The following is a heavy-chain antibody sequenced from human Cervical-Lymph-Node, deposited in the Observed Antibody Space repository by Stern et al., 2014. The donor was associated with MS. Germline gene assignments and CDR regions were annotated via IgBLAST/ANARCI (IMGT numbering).Heavy chain of an antibody. V-gene: IGHV2-26*01. J-gene: IGHJ6*02. CDR3: ARAPRIAAAGNYYYYYGMDV. CDR2: IFLNDEK. D-gene: IGHD6-13*01. Sequence: QVTLRESGPVLVKPTETLTLTCTVSGFSLSNARMGVSWIRQPPGKALEWLAHIFLNDEKSYSTSLKSRLTSSKDTSKSQVVLTMTNMDPVDTATYYCARAPRIAAAGNYYYYYGMDVWGQGTTVTVSS. CDR1: GFSLSNARMG.